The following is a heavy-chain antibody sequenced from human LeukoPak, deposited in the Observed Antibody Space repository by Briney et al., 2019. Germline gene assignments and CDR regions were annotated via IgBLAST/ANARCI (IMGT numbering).Heavy chain of an antibody. CDR2: IYYSGST. CDR1: GVSISSYY. D-gene: IGHD2-2*01. Sequence: SETLSLTCTVSGVSISSYYWSWIRQPPGRGLEWVGYIYYSGSTNYNPSLKSRVTISVDTSKNQFSMKLSSVTAADTAVYYCARIGYCSSTSCYAYYYGMDVWGQGTTVTVSS. J-gene: IGHJ6*02. CDR3: ARIGYCSSTSCYAYYYGMDV. V-gene: IGHV4-59*12.